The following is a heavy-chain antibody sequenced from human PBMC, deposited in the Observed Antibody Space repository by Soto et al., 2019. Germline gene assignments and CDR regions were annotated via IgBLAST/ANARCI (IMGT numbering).Heavy chain of an antibody. CDR1: GDSVSSNSAA. V-gene: IGHV6-1*01. CDR3: ERGGYCTNGVCSSFDY. Sequence: SHTLSLTCAISGDSVSSNSAAWNWIRQSPSRGLEWLGRTYYRSKWYNDYAVSVKSRITINPDTSKNQFSLQLNSVTPEDTAVYYCERGGYCTNGVCSSFDYWGQGTLVTVSA. D-gene: IGHD2-8*01. CDR2: TYYRSKWYN. J-gene: IGHJ4*02.